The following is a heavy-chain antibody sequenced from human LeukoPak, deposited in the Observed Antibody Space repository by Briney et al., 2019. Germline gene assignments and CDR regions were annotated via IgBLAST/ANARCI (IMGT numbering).Heavy chain of an antibody. V-gene: IGHV3-23*01. D-gene: IGHD2-2*01. CDR3: AKDGVVPAAYYFDY. J-gene: IGHJ4*02. CDR2: ITGSGGST. Sequence: GGSLRLSCAASGFTFSSYAMSWVRQAPGKGLEWVAAITGSGGSTYYADSVKGRFTISRDNSKNTLYLQMNSLRAEDTAVYYCAKDGVVPAAYYFDYWGQGTLVTVSS. CDR1: GFTFSSYA.